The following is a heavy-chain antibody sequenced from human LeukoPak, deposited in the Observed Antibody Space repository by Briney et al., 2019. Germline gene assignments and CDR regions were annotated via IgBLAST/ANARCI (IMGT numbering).Heavy chain of an antibody. CDR1: GGSISSGGYY. Sequence: PSQTLSLTCTVSGGSISSGGYYWSWIRQHPGKGLEWIGYIYYSGSTYYNPSLKSRVTISVDTSKNQFSLHLSSVTAADTAVYYCARYCSSTYCRWFDPWGQGTLVTVSS. CDR3: ARYCSSTYCRWFDP. V-gene: IGHV4-31*03. D-gene: IGHD2-2*01. J-gene: IGHJ5*02. CDR2: IYYSGST.